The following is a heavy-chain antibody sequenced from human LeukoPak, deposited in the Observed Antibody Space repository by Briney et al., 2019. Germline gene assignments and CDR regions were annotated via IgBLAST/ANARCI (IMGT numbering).Heavy chain of an antibody. Sequence: GGSLRLSCAASRFSVSNNYMSWVRQAPGKGLEWVSVIYSGGGTYYADSVKDRFTISRDNSENTLYLQMNSLRAEDTAVYYCARVIWSAGKYYFDYWGQGTLVTVSS. V-gene: IGHV3-66*01. CDR2: IYSGGGT. CDR1: RFSVSNNY. D-gene: IGHD3-16*01. J-gene: IGHJ4*02. CDR3: ARVIWSAGKYYFDY.